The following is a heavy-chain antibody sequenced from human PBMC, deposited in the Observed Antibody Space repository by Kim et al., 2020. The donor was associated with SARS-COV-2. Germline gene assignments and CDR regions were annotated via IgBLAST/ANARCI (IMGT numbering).Heavy chain of an antibody. D-gene: IGHD2-15*01. CDR1: GYTFTGYY. J-gene: IGHJ3*01. V-gene: IGHV1-2*05. Sequence: ASVKVSCKASGYTFTGYYIHWVRLGPGQGLEWMGRINPESGDSIYAQNFRDRVSMTRDTSIITAYMELSSLGPDDIGVYYCARGGYHDGLAFLCQGTMV. CDR2: INPESGDS. CDR3: ARGGYHDGLAF.